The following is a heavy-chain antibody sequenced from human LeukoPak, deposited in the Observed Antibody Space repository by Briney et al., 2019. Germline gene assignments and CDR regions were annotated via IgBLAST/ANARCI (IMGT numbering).Heavy chain of an antibody. CDR2: ISSSSSYT. CDR1: GFTFSDYY. CDR3: ASGGRYCSSTSCFDY. D-gene: IGHD2-2*01. J-gene: IGHJ4*02. Sequence: GGSLRLSCAASGFTFSDYYMSWIRQAPGKGLEWVSYISSSSSYTNYADSVKGRFTISRDNAKNSLYLQMNSLRAEDTAVYYYASGGRYCSSTSCFDYWGQGTLVTVSS. V-gene: IGHV3-11*06.